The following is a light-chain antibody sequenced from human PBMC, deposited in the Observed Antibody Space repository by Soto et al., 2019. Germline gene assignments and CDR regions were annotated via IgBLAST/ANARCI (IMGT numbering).Light chain of an antibody. J-gene: IGKJ4*01. CDR1: QSLATN. Sequence: EIVMTQSPVTLSVSPGERVTLSCRASQSLATNLAWYQQKPGQTPRLVIYGISARASGIPGRFSGSGFGTDFTLTISSRQPEDSAVYYCQQYLDWPLTFGGGTKVEI. V-gene: IGKV3-15*01. CDR3: QQYLDWPLT. CDR2: GIS.